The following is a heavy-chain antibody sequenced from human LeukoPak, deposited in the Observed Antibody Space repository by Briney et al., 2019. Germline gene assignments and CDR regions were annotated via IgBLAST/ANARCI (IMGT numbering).Heavy chain of an antibody. CDR2: IIPIFGTA. V-gene: IGHV1-69*05. CDR1: GGTFSSYA. Sequence: GASVKVSCKASGGTFSSYAISWVRQAPGQGLEWMGRIIPIFGTANYAQKFQGRVTITTDESTSTAYMELNSLRSEDTAVYYCASRLRWPTGLYYMDVWGKGTMVTVSS. CDR3: ASRLRWPTGLYYMDV. J-gene: IGHJ6*03. D-gene: IGHD4-23*01.